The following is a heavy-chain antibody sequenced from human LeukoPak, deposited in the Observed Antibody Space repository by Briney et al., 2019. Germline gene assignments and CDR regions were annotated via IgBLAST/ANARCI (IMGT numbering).Heavy chain of an antibody. D-gene: IGHD4-17*01. Sequence: SVKVSCKASGGTFSSYAIGWVRQAPGQGLEWMGGIIPIFGTANYAQKFQGRVTITADESTSTAYMDLSSLRSEDTAVYYCARAYGDYRGGLYYYYYMDVWGKGTTVTISS. J-gene: IGHJ6*03. CDR3: ARAYGDYRGGLYYYYYMDV. CDR2: IIPIFGTA. CDR1: GGTFSSYA. V-gene: IGHV1-69*01.